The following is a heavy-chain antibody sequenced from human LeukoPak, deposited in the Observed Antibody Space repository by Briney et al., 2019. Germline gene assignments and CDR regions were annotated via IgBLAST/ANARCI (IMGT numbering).Heavy chain of an antibody. Sequence: GGSLRLSCAASGFTFSSYGMHWVRQAPGKGLEWVAFIRYDGSNKYYAESVKGRFTISRDNSKNTLYLQMNSLRAEDTAVYYCAKDLLGYCSGGSCYSLGYWGQGTLVTASS. CDR3: AKDLLGYCSGGSCYSLGY. J-gene: IGHJ4*02. D-gene: IGHD2-15*01. CDR2: IRYDGSNK. V-gene: IGHV3-30*02. CDR1: GFTFSSYG.